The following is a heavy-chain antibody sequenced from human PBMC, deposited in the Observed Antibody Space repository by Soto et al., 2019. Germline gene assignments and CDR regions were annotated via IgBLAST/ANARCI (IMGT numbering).Heavy chain of an antibody. CDR3: ARVLPDSSVYYLPTINWFDP. CDR2: IIPIFGTA. V-gene: IGHV1-69*01. CDR1: GGTFSSYA. J-gene: IGHJ5*02. D-gene: IGHD3-22*01. Sequence: QVQLVQSGAEVKKPGSSVKVSCKASGGTFSSYAISWVRQAPGQGLEWMGGIIPIFGTANYAQKLQGRVTITADESKSPAYMELRSLRSEDTAEDYCARVLPDSSVYYLPTINWFDPWGQGTLVTVSS.